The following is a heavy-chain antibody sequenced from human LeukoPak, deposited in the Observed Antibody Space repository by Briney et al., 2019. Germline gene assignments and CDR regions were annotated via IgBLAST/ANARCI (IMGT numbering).Heavy chain of an antibody. V-gene: IGHV4-39*07. CDR2: GDYSGGT. CDR3: AGERGEEYSSGWYKRNYFDN. D-gene: IGHD6-19*01. CDR1: GDSFSSVTDY. Sequence: PSETMSLTCTVSGDSFSSVTDYWAWIRQPPGKGLEWIASGDYSGGTYYNPSLESRVAISADMSKNQFSLKLTSVTGADTAVYYCAGERGEEYSSGWYKRNYFDNWGQGIRVTVSS. J-gene: IGHJ4*02.